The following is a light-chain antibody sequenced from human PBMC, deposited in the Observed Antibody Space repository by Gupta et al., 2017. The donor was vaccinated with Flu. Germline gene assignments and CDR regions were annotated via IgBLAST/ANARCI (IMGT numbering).Light chain of an antibody. J-gene: IGKJ4*01. CDR1: HYIYNS. CDR3: QQCYSTPFT. Sequence: PSYLSASVGDRVTITCRASHYIYNSLNWYQQQPGRAPKLLIYAASNLQTGVPSRFRGSGSGTDFTLTITGLRPEEFGAYYCQQCYSTPFTFGRGTKVDIK. CDR2: AAS. V-gene: IGKV1-39*01.